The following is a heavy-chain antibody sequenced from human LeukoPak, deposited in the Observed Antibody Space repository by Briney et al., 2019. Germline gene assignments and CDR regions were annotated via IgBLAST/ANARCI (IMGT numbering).Heavy chain of an antibody. V-gene: IGHV3-23*01. D-gene: IGHD3-10*01. CDR3: ASLGITMIRGGHIDY. Sequence: GGSLRLSCAASGFTFSSYAMSWVRQAPGKGLEWVSTISASGGSTYYADSVKGRFSISRDNSKNTLYLQMNSLRAEETAVYYCASLGITMIRGGHIDYWGQGTLVTVSS. CDR1: GFTFSSYA. J-gene: IGHJ4*02. CDR2: ISASGGST.